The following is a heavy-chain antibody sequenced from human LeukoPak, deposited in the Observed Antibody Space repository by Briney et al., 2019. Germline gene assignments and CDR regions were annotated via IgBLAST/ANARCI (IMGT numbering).Heavy chain of an antibody. D-gene: IGHD3-22*01. J-gene: IGHJ4*02. V-gene: IGHV1-18*01. Sequence: ASVKVSCKASGYTFTSYGISWVRQAPGQGLEWMGWISAYNGNTNYAQKLQGRVTMTTDTSTNTAYMELRSLRSDDTAVYYCARDRGYYDSSGLLFDYWGQGTLVTVSS. CDR2: ISAYNGNT. CDR1: GYTFTSYG. CDR3: ARDRGYYDSSGLLFDY.